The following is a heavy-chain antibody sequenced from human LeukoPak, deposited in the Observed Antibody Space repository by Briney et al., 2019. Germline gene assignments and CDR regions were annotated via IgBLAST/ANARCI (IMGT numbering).Heavy chain of an antibody. D-gene: IGHD1-26*01. CDR1: GFTFDDYA. Sequence: PGRSLRLSCAASGFTFDDYAMHWVRQAPGKGLEWVSGISWNSGSIGYADSVKGRFTISRDNAKNSLYLQMNSLRAEDTALYYCAKAGEDRWEPLPSWGQGTLVTVSS. V-gene: IGHV3-9*01. CDR3: AKAGEDRWEPLPS. CDR2: ISWNSGSI. J-gene: IGHJ4*02.